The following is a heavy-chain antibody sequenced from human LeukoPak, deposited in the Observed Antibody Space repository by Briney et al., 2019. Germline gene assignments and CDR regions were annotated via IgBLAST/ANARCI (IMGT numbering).Heavy chain of an antibody. D-gene: IGHD5-24*01. Sequence: PGGSLRLSCAASGFTFSSYAMHWVRQAPGKGLEWVAVISYDGSNKYYADSVKGRFTISRDNSKNTLYLQMNSLRAEDTAVYYCARAGGDGYNFLENYFDYWGQGTLVTVSS. CDR2: ISYDGSNK. V-gene: IGHV3-30-3*01. CDR3: ARAGGDGYNFLENYFDY. CDR1: GFTFSSYA. J-gene: IGHJ4*02.